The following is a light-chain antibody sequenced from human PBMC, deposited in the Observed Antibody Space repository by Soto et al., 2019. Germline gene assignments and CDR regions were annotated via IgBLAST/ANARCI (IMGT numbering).Light chain of an antibody. CDR1: SSNIGSNT. Sequence: QSVLTQPPSASGTPGQRVTISCSGSSSNIGSNTVNWYQQLPGTAAKLLIYSNNQRPSGVPVRFSGSKSGTSASLAISGLQSEDEDDYYCASWDDSLNGHVVFGGGTKVTVL. J-gene: IGLJ2*01. CDR3: ASWDDSLNGHVV. CDR2: SNN. V-gene: IGLV1-44*01.